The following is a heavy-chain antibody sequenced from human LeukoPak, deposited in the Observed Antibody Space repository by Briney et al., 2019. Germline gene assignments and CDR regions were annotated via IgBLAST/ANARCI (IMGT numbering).Heavy chain of an antibody. J-gene: IGHJ4*02. CDR3: ARDRNPYDSGGYLRGYYDS. Sequence: ASVKVSCKASGYAFRTFDVTWVRQAPGQGLEWMGWISPNKGYTNYGRKFQGRVTMTTDTTTSTAFMELRSLTSDDTAVYYCARDRNPYDSGGYLRGYYDSWGQGTLVTVSS. CDR1: GYAFRTFD. D-gene: IGHD3-22*01. V-gene: IGHV1-18*01. CDR2: ISPNKGYT.